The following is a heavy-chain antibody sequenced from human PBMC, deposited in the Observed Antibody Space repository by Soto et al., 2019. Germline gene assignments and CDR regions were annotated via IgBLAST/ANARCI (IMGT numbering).Heavy chain of an antibody. CDR3: ARFSSSTASSL. D-gene: IGHD6-6*01. V-gene: IGHV1-18*04. CDR1: GYTLTSYD. J-gene: IGHJ4*02. CDR2: INAYNGNT. Sequence: QVQLVQSGAEVKKPGASVRVSCKASGYTLTSYDINWVLQAPGQGLEWMGWINAYNGNTNYAQKLKDRVTMTTDTSTSTAYMELRSLRSDDTAVYYCARFSSSTASSLWGQGTLVTGSS.